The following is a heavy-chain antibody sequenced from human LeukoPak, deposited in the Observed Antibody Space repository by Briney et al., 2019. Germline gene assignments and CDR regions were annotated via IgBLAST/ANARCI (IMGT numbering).Heavy chain of an antibody. V-gene: IGHV3-23*01. D-gene: IGHD3-22*01. J-gene: IGHJ4*02. CDR1: GFTLSSYA. Sequence: GGSLRLSCVGSGFTLSSYAMSWVRQAPGKGLERVSAISGSGTRTYYADSVKGRFTISRDNSKNTLYLQMNSLRAEDTAVYYCAKAPTKEEEWLLLNYFDYWGQGTLVTVSS. CDR2: ISGSGTRT. CDR3: AKAPTKEEEWLLLNYFDY.